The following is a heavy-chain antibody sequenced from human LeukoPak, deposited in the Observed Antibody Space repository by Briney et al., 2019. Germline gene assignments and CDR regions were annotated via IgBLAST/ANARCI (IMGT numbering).Heavy chain of an antibody. D-gene: IGHD4-17*01. CDR2: IYHSGST. CDR3: ARVGYGDPSYMDV. V-gene: IGHV4-38-2*02. Sequence: SETLSLTCTVSGYSISSGYYWGWIRQPPGKGLEWIGSIYHSGSTYYNPSLKSRVTISVDTSKNQFSLKLSSVTAADTAVYYCARVGYGDPSYMDVWGKGTTVTVSS. CDR1: GYSISSGYY. J-gene: IGHJ6*03.